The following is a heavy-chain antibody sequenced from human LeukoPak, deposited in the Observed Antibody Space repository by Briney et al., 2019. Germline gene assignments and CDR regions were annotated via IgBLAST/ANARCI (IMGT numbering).Heavy chain of an antibody. V-gene: IGHV4-59*12. CDR1: GGSISSYY. CDR2: IYYSGST. Sequence: PSETLSLTCTVSGGSISSYYWSWIRQPPGKGLEWIGYIYYSGSTNYNPSLKSRVTISVDTSKNQFSLKLSSVTAADTAVYYCARDRWELPPDYWGQGTLVTVSS. J-gene: IGHJ4*02. D-gene: IGHD1-26*01. CDR3: ARDRWELPPDY.